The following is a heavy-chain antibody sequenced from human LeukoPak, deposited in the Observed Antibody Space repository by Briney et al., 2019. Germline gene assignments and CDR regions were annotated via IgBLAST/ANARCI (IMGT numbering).Heavy chain of an antibody. V-gene: IGHV3-7*01. CDR1: GFTFSSYW. Sequence: GGSLRLSCAASGFTFSSYWMSWVRQAPGKGLEWVANIKQDGSEKYYVDSVKGRFTISRDNAKNSLYLQMNSLRAEDTAVYYCARPYRLGASKGGYYFDYWGQGTLVTVPS. J-gene: IGHJ4*02. CDR3: ARPYRLGASKGGYYFDY. CDR2: IKQDGSEK. D-gene: IGHD1-26*01.